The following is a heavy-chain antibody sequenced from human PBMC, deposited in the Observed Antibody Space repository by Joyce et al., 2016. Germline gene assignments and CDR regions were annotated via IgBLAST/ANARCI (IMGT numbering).Heavy chain of an antibody. CDR1: GFTFSSYW. CDR3: VRENPILTGLV. CDR2: IKADGSEK. J-gene: IGHJ6*02. D-gene: IGHD3-9*01. Sequence: EVQLVESGGGLVQPGGSLRLSCTASGFTFSSYWMSWVRQAPGKGLEWVANIKADGSEKKYVDSVKGRFTISRDNDKNSLYLQMNSLRVEDTAVYYCVRENPILTGLVWGQGTTVTVSS. V-gene: IGHV3-7*01.